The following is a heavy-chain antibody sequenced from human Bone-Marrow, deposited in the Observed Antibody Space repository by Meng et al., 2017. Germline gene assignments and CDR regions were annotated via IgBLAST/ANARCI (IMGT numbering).Heavy chain of an antibody. CDR1: GFTFSSYW. J-gene: IGHJ4*02. CDR2: INTDGSST. Sequence: GRLVESGGGLVKPGGSLRLSCAASGFTFSSYWMHWVRQAPGKGPVWVSRINTDGSSTDYADSVKGRFTISRDNAKNTLYLQMNSLRAEDTAMYYCARFTPFDYWGQGTLVTVSS. V-gene: IGHV3-74*02. CDR3: ARFTPFDY.